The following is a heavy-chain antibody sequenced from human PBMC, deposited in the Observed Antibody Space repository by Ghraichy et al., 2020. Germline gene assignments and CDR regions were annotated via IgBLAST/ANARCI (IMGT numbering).Heavy chain of an antibody. V-gene: IGHV3-15*01. Sequence: LEKIDHIKRQSDGGTTDYAAPVKGRFTISRDASTNTLYLQLNSLKTEDTAVYYCTRHTIVVVISPYMDVWGNGTTV. J-gene: IGHJ6*03. D-gene: IGHD2-21*01. CDR2: IKRQSDGGTT. CDR3: TRHTIVVVISPYMDV.